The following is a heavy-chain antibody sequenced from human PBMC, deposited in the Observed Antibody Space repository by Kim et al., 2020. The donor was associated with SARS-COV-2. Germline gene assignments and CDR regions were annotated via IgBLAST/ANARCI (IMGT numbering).Heavy chain of an antibody. V-gene: IGHV3-53*04. J-gene: IGHJ6*02. D-gene: IGHD2-21*02. CDR1: GFIVSNNY. CDR3: ARVGCGGDCYMGGGYYGMDV. Sequence: GGSLRLSCAASGFIVSNNYMSWVRQAPGKGLEWVSLIYSGGSTNYADSVKGRFTISRHNSKNTLSLQMNSLRAEDTAVYYCARVGCGGDCYMGGGYYGMDVWGQGTTVTVSS. CDR2: IYSGGST.